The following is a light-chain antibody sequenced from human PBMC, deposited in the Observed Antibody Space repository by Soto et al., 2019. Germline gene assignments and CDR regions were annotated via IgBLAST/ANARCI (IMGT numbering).Light chain of an antibody. CDR1: QSVSSSY. CDR3: QQYGSSTPVT. CDR2: GAS. V-gene: IGKV3-20*01. Sequence: EIVLTQSPGTLSLSPGERATLSCRASQSVSSSYLAWYQQKPGQAPRLLIYGASSRATGIPDRFSGSGSGTDFTLTISGLEPEDFAVYYCQQYGSSTPVTFGGGTKVEIK. J-gene: IGKJ4*01.